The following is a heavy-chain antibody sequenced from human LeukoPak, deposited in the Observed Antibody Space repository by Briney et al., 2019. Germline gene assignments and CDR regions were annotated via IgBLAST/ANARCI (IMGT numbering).Heavy chain of an antibody. CDR2: LYGGGHGR. D-gene: IGHD3-16*01. Sequence: GGSLRLTCIASGFPFGDFAMGWVRQAPGKGLEWVSGLYGGGHGRVNTDSVRGRFTVSRDNSENTLYLQMNSLRAEDTAIYYCAKFEGALTHNYWGQGTLVTVSS. J-gene: IGHJ4*02. CDR3: AKFEGALTHNY. V-gene: IGHV3-23*01. CDR1: GFPFGDFA.